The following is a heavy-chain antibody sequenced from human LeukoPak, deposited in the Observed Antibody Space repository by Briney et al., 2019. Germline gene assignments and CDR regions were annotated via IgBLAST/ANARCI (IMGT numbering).Heavy chain of an antibody. V-gene: IGHV3-21*01. J-gene: IGHJ4*02. CDR3: ASLGDYYGPDFDY. D-gene: IGHD3-10*01. Sequence: SVKGRFTISRDNAKNSLYLQMNSLRAEDTAVYYCASLGDYYGPDFDYWGQGTLVTVSS.